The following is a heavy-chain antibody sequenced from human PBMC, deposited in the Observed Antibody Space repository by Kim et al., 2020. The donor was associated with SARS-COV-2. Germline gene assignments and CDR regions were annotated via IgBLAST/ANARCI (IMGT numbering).Heavy chain of an antibody. CDR2: INTNTGNP. Sequence: ASVKVSCKASGYTFTSYAMNWVRQAPGQGLEWIGWINTNTGNPTYAQGFTGRFVFSLDTSVSTAYLQISSLKAEDTAVYYCARAYVDTAMVPQDFDYWGQGTLVTVSS. D-gene: IGHD5-18*01. CDR1: GYTFTSYA. CDR3: ARAYVDTAMVPQDFDY. V-gene: IGHV7-4-1*02. J-gene: IGHJ4*02.